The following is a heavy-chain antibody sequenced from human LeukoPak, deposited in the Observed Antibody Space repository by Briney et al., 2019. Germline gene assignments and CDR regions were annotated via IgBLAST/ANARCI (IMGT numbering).Heavy chain of an antibody. Sequence: SETLSLTCTVSGDSIYTSGYYWGWIRQPPGKGLEWIGSIYYSGSTYYNPSLKSRVTISVDTSKDQFSFKLRSVTAADTAVYYCARVPRAADGTYQNQVFDYWGQGALVTVSS. CDR1: GDSIYTSGYY. D-gene: IGHD1-14*01. CDR3: ARVPRAADGTYQNQVFDY. V-gene: IGHV4-39*07. CDR2: IYYSGST. J-gene: IGHJ4*02.